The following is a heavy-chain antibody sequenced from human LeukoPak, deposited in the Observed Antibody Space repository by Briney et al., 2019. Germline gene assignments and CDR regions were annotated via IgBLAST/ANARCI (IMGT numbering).Heavy chain of an antibody. CDR2: ISYDGSNK. CDR1: GFTFSSYA. CDR3: ARDAFGSYLTY. D-gene: IGHD1-26*01. Sequence: PGGSLRLSCAASGFTFSSYAMHWVRQAPGKGLEWVAVISYDGSNKYYADSVKGRFTISRDNSKNTLYLQMNSLRAEDTAVYYCARDAFGSYLTYWGQGTLVTVSS. J-gene: IGHJ4*02. V-gene: IGHV3-30-3*01.